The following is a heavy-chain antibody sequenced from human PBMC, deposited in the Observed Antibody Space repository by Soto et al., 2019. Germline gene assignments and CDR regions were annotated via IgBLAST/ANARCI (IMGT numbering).Heavy chain of an antibody. CDR1: GFTFSSYG. CDR2: ISYDGSNK. D-gene: IGHD4-4*01. J-gene: IGHJ6*02. V-gene: IGHV3-30*03. Sequence: HPGVSLRLSCATSGFTFSSYGMHWVRQAPGKGLEWVAVISYDGSNKYYADSVKGRFTISRDNSKNTLYLQMNSLRAEDTAVYFCATSGGTTIRRLLGYGMDVWGQGTTVTVSS. CDR3: ATSGGTTIRRLLGYGMDV.